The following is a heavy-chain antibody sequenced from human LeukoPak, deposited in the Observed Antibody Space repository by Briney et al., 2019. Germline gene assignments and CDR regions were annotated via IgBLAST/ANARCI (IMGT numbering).Heavy chain of an antibody. J-gene: IGHJ4*02. CDR3: ARDSSSWYFDY. D-gene: IGHD6-13*01. CDR1: GYTFTSYD. V-gene: IGHV1-8*03. Sequence: GASVKVSCKASGYTFTSYDINWVRQAPGQGLEWMGWMNPNSGNTGYAQKFQGRVTITRNTSISTAYMELSSLRSEDTAVYYCARDSSSWYFDYWGQGTLVTVSS. CDR2: MNPNSGNT.